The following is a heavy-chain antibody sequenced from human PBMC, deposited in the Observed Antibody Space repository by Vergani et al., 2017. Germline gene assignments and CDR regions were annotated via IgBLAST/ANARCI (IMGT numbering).Heavy chain of an antibody. J-gene: IGHJ4*02. CDR1: GYSFTSYW. CDR2: IYPIDSKI. D-gene: IGHD2-21*01. V-gene: IGHV5-51*01. Sequence: VQLVQSGAEVKKPGESLKISCKGSGYSFTSYWIGWVRQMPGKGLEWMGIIYPIDSKIAYSPSFQGQAIMSLDKSITTAYLQWRSRKASDTAIYYCTRHVPCGDGACLHFDHWGQGTQVTVSS. CDR3: TRHVPCGDGACLHFDH.